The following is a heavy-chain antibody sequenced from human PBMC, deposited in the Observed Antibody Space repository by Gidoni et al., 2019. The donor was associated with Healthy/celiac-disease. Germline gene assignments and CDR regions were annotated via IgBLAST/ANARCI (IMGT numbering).Heavy chain of an antibody. CDR1: EGTLSSYA. Sequence: QVQLVQSGAEVKKPGSSVKVSCKASEGTLSSYAISWVRQAPGQGLEWMGGIIPIFGTANYAQKFQGRVTITADESTSTAYMGLSSMRSEDTAVYYCARANIVATHGVRPFDIWGQGTMVTVSS. J-gene: IGHJ3*02. CDR2: IIPIFGTA. CDR3: ARANIVATHGVRPFDI. D-gene: IGHD5-12*01. V-gene: IGHV1-69*01.